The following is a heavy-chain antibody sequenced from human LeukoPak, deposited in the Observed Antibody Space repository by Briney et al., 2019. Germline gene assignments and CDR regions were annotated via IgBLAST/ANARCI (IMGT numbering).Heavy chain of an antibody. Sequence: GGSLRLSCAASGFTFDDYAIHWVRQAPGKGLEWVSGISWNSGNIGYVDSVKGRFTISRDNAKNSLYLQMNSLRAEDTALYYCAKGLYSSSSGAFDIWGQGTMVTVSS. CDR2: ISWNSGNI. V-gene: IGHV3-9*01. CDR1: GFTFDDYA. CDR3: AKGLYSSSSGAFDI. D-gene: IGHD6-13*01. J-gene: IGHJ3*02.